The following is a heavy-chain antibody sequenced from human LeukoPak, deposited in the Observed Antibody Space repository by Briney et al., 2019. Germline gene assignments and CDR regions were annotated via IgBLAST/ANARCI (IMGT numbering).Heavy chain of an antibody. D-gene: IGHD6-13*01. CDR3: AREEYSSSWYVP. CDR1: GYSISSGYY. J-gene: IGHJ5*02. CDR2: IYHSGST. V-gene: IGHV4-38-2*02. Sequence: SETLSLTCTVSGYSISSGYYWGWIRQPPGKGLEWIGSIYHSGSTYYNPSLKSRVTISVDTSKNQFSLKLSSVTAADTAVYYCAREEYSSSWYVPWGQGTLVTVSS.